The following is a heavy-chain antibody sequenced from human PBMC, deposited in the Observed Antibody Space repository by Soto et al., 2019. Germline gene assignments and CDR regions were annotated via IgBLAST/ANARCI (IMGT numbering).Heavy chain of an antibody. CDR2: IKQDGSEK. CDR1: GFTFSSYW. D-gene: IGHD3-10*01. J-gene: IGHJ6*03. CDR3: ARVKAHLDVLLWFGESHFNMDV. Sequence: EVQLVESGGGLVQPGGSLRLSCAASGFTFSSYWMSWVRQDPGKGLEWVANIKQDGSEKYYVDSVKGRFTISRDNAKNSLYLQINSLRADDTAVYYCARVKAHLDVLLWFGESHFNMDVCGKGTTVTVSS. V-gene: IGHV3-7*01.